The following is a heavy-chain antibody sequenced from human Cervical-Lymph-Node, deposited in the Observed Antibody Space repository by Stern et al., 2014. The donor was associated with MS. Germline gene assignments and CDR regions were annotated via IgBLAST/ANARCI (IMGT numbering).Heavy chain of an antibody. CDR2: IYPGNSDT. Sequence: EVQLVXSGAEVKKPGESLKISCKGSGYSFTSYWIGWVRQMPGKGLEWMGIIYPGNSDTRYSPSFQGQVTSAADKSIRPAXXXWSSLKAPATXMYSCARLPGGYGXXXXXWGXXTXVXXS. V-gene: IGHV5-51*01. D-gene: IGHD5-12*01. CDR3: ARLPGGYGXXXXX. CDR1: GYSFTSYW. J-gene: IGHJ4*01.